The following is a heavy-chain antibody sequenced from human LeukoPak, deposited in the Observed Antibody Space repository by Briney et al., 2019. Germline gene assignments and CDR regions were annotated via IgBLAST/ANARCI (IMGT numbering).Heavy chain of an antibody. Sequence: GGSLRLSCAASGFTFSSYAMSWVRQAPGKGLEWVSAISGSGGSTYYADSVKGRFTISRDNYKNTLYLQMNSLRAEDTAIYYCAKDMAAGTEWVVYYYMDVRGKGTTVTVSS. CDR2: ISGSGGST. J-gene: IGHJ6*03. V-gene: IGHV3-23*01. D-gene: IGHD6-13*01. CDR1: GFTFSSYA. CDR3: AKDMAAGTEWVVYYYMDV.